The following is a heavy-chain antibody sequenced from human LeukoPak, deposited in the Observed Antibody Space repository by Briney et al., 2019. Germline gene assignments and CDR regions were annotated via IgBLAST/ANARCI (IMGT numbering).Heavy chain of an antibody. CDR3: AKDSYDSSGYYYPLYYYYYMDV. Sequence: SGGSLRLSCAASGFTFSSYGMHWVRQAPGKGLEWVAFIRYDGSNKYYADSVKGRFTISRDNSKNTLYLQMNSLRAEDTAVYYCAKDSYDSSGYYYPLYYYYYMDVWGKGTTVTISS. J-gene: IGHJ6*03. CDR1: GFTFSSYG. D-gene: IGHD3-22*01. CDR2: IRYDGSNK. V-gene: IGHV3-30*02.